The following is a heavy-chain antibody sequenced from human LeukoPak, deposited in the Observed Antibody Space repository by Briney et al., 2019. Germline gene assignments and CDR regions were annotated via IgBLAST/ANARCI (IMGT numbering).Heavy chain of an antibody. CDR1: GGSFSGYY. CDR2: INHSGST. Sequence: SETLSLTCAVYGGSFSGYYWSWIRQPPGKGLEWIGEINHSGSTNYNPSLKSRVTMSVDTSKNQFSLKLSSVTAADTAVYYCARHMAGNYSSGSYYNRYYFDYWGQGTLVTVSS. D-gene: IGHD3-10*01. V-gene: IGHV4-34*01. J-gene: IGHJ4*02. CDR3: ARHMAGNYSSGSYYNRYYFDY.